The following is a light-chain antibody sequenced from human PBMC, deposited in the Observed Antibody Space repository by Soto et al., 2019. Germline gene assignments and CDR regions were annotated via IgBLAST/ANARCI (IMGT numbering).Light chain of an antibody. CDR1: NIGSKS. CDR3: QVWDTNNDHWV. V-gene: IGLV3-21*02. Sequence: SYVLTQPPSVSLAPGQTARVTCEGNNIGSKSVHWYQQKPGQAPVLVVYDDSDRPSGIPERFSGSNSGNTATLTISRVGAGDEADYYCQVWDTNNDHWVFGGGTKVTVL. CDR2: DDS. J-gene: IGLJ2*01.